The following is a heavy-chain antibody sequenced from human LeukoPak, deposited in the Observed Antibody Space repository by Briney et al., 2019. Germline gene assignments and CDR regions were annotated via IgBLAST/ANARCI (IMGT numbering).Heavy chain of an antibody. CDR2: IIPILGIA. V-gene: IGHV1-69*04. D-gene: IGHD6-19*01. CDR3: ARASPPYSSGWYPFNWFDP. Sequence: SVKDSCKASGGTFSSYAISWVRQAPGQGLEWMGRIIPILGIANYAQKFQGRVTITADKSTSTAYMELSSLRSEDTAVYYCARASPPYSSGWYPFNWFDPWGQGTLVTVSS. CDR1: GGTFSSYA. J-gene: IGHJ5*02.